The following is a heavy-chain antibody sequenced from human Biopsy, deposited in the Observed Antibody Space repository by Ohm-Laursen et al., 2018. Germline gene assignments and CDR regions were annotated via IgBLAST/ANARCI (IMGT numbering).Heavy chain of an antibody. CDR2: NIPILGTG. D-gene: IGHD3-9*01. CDR3: ATKLTGYFHH. Sequence: SVKVSCKAPGGTFSNYGVNWARQAPGQGLEWLGGNIPILGTGNYAQKFQDRVTVAADTSTSTATMELRSLRSDDTAVYYCATKLTGYFHHWGQGTLVIVSS. CDR1: GGTFSNYG. J-gene: IGHJ1*01. V-gene: IGHV1-69*06.